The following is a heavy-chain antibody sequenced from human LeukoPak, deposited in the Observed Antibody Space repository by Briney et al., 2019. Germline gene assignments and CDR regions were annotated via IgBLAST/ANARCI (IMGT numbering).Heavy chain of an antibody. CDR2: ISGGSDYI. CDR3: ASLGGGSGSSHNPLVDH. V-gene: IGHV3-21*01. J-gene: IGHJ4*02. Sequence: GGSLRLSCAASGFSFSSYSMNWVRQAPGKGLEWVSSISGGSDYIYHADSVKGRFTISRDNAINSLYLQMNSLRAEDTAVYYCASLGGGSGSSHNPLVDHWGQGTLVTVSS. D-gene: IGHD3-10*01. CDR1: GFSFSSYS.